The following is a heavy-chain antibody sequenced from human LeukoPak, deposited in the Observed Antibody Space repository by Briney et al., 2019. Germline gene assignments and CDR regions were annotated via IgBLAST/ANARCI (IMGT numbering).Heavy chain of an antibody. CDR1: GFTFSSYA. V-gene: IGHV3-23*01. J-gene: IGHJ4*02. D-gene: IGHD3-22*01. Sequence: PGGSLRLSCAASGFTFSSYAMSWVRQAPGKGLEWVSAISGSGGSTYYADSVKGRFTISRDNSKNTLYLQMNSLRAEDTAVYYCASHRYYYDSSGYYYASPPYYFDYWGQGTLVIVSS. CDR3: ASHRYYYDSSGYYYASPPYYFDY. CDR2: ISGSGGST.